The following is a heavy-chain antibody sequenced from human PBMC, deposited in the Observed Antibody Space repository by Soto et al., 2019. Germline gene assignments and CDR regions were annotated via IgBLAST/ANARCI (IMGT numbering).Heavy chain of an antibody. D-gene: IGHD3-22*01. CDR3: ARESSSGYFSDH. CDR1: GFTFTDYT. J-gene: IGHJ4*02. V-gene: IGHV3-21*04. Sequence: GGSLRLSCAASGFTFTDYTLNWVRQAPGKGLEWVSCISSTSTYISYADSVKGRFTISRDNAKKSMYLHMNSLRDEDTATYYCARESSSGYFSDHWGQGTLVTVSS. CDR2: ISSTSTYI.